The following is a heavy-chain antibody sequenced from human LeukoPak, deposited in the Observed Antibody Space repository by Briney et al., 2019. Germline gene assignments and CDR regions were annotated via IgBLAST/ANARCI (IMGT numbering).Heavy chain of an antibody. Sequence: PGGSLRLSCAASGFTFSGSAMHWVRQASGKGLEWVGRIRSKANSYATAYAASVKGRFTISRDDSKNTAYLQMNSLKTEDTAVYYCTRGLSVGATNDAFDIWGQGTMVTVSS. CDR1: GFTFSGSA. CDR2: IRSKANSYAT. J-gene: IGHJ3*02. CDR3: TRGLSVGATNDAFDI. V-gene: IGHV3-73*01. D-gene: IGHD1-26*01.